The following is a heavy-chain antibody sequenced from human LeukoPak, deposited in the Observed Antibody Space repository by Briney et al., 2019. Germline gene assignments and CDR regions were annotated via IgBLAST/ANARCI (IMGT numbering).Heavy chain of an antibody. V-gene: IGHV4-34*01. J-gene: IGHJ3*02. CDR3: ARSANAFDI. Sequence: SETLSLTCAVSGGSVSGYYWSWIRQPPGKGPERIGKISHSGSTNYVPSLKSRVTISVDTSTNQFSLNLSSVTAADTAVYYCARSANAFDIWGQGTMVTVSS. CDR1: GGSVSGYY. CDR2: ISHSGST.